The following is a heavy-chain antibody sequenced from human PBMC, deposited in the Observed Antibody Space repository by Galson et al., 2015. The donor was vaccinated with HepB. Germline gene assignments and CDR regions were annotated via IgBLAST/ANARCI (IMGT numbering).Heavy chain of an antibody. CDR3: AKDSGPRGRSSPYY. V-gene: IGHV3-30*18. D-gene: IGHD6-13*01. CDR1: GFTFSSYG. CDR2: ISYDGSNK. Sequence: SLRLSCAASGFTFSSYGMHWVRQAPGKGLEWVAVISYDGSNKYYADSVKGRFTISRDNSKSTLYLQMNSLRPEDTAVYYCAKDSGPRGRSSPYYWGQGTLVTVSS. J-gene: IGHJ4*02.